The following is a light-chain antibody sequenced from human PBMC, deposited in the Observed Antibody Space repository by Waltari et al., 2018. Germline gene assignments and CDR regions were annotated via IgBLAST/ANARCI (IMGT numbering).Light chain of an antibody. CDR2: LGS. Sequence: DIVMTQSPLSLPVIPGEPASISCRSSQSLLHSNGYNYLDWYLQKPGQSPQLLSYLGSDRASGVPDRFSGSGSGTDFTLKISSVEADDVGVYYCMQPLQTPWTFGQGTKVEIK. V-gene: IGKV2-28*01. J-gene: IGKJ1*01. CDR1: QSLLHSNGYNY. CDR3: MQPLQTPWT.